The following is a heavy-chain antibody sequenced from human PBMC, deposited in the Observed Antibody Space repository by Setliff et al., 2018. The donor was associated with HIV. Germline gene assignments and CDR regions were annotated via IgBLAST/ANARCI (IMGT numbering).Heavy chain of an antibody. CDR3: ANSPYYYDSSGYSYFDY. V-gene: IGHV4-39*07. CDR1: GGSISSSSYY. J-gene: IGHJ4*02. Sequence: TLSLTCTVSGGSISSSSYYWGWIRQPPGKGLEWIGSIYYSGSTHYNPSLKSRVTISVDTSKNQFSLKLSSVTAADTAVYYCANSPYYYDSSGYSYFDYWGQGMLVTVS. D-gene: IGHD3-22*01. CDR2: IYYSGST.